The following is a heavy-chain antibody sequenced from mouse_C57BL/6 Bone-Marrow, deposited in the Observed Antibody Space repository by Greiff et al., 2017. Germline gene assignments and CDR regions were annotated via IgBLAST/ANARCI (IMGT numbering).Heavy chain of an antibody. CDR2: ISYDGSN. V-gene: IGHV3-6*01. Sequence: EVKLEESGPGLVKPSQSLSLTCSVTGYSITSGYYWNWIRQFPGNKLEWMGYISYDGSNNYNPSLKNRISITRDTSKNQFFLKLNSVTTEDTATYYCARVHDYWGQGTLVTVSA. J-gene: IGHJ3*01. CDR3: ARVHDY. D-gene: IGHD1-2*01. CDR1: GYSITSGYY.